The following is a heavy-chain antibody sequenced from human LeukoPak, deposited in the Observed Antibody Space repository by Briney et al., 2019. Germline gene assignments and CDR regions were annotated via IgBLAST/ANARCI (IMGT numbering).Heavy chain of an antibody. CDR3: ARGLGFGST. V-gene: IGHV1-46*01. Sequence: ASVKVSCKASGYPFTSYDINWVRQATGQGLEWMGIINPSGGSTSYAQKFQGRVTMTRDTSTSTVYMELSSLRSEDTAVYYCARGLGFGSTWGQGTLVTVSS. J-gene: IGHJ5*02. CDR2: INPSGGST. D-gene: IGHD3-10*01. CDR1: GYPFTSYD.